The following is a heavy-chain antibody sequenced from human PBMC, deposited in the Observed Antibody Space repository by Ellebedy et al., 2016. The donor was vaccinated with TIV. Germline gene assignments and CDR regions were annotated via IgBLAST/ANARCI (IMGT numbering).Heavy chain of an antibody. CDR1: GFTFSDYY. D-gene: IGHD2-2*01. V-gene: IGHV3-11*01. J-gene: IGHJ5*02. Sequence: GESLKISCAASGFTFSDYYMIWIRQAPGKGLEWVSYISSSGGSVYYADSVKGRFTISRDNAKNSLYLQINTLRAEDTAVYYCARDTRFIDHQHNWFDPWGQGTLVTVSS. CDR3: ARDTRFIDHQHNWFDP. CDR2: ISSSGGSV.